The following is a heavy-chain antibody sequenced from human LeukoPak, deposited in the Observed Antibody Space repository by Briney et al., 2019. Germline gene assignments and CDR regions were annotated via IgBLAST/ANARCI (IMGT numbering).Heavy chain of an antibody. D-gene: IGHD6-19*01. CDR2: ISGSGGSA. CDR3: PNALVTSGWADFDY. Sequence: PGGSLRLSCTASGFTFSSSAMRWVRQAPGKGLEWVSSISGSGGSAYYADSVKGRFTISRDNSKNTLSLQMNSLTAEDTAVYYCPNALVTSGWADFDYWGQGTLVTVSS. J-gene: IGHJ4*02. CDR1: GFTFSSSA. V-gene: IGHV3-23*01.